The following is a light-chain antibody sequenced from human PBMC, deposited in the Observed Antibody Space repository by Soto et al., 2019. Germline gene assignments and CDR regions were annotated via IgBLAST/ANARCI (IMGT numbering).Light chain of an antibody. J-gene: IGLJ2*01. V-gene: IGLV1-47*01. CDR3: AAWDDSLSVLV. CDR1: SSNIGSNY. Sequence: QSVLTQPPSASGTPGQRVTISCSGSSSNIGSNYVYWYQQLPGTAPKLLIYRNNQRPSGVPDRFSGSKSGTSASLAISGLRSEDEADYYCAAWDDSLSVLVFGGGIKLTVL. CDR2: RNN.